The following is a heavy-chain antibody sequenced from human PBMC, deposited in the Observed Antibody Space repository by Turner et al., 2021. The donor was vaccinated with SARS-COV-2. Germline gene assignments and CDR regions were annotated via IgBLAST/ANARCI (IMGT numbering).Heavy chain of an antibody. CDR3: AGGFDY. CDR2: IYYSGST. V-gene: IGHV4-59*01. CDR1: GGSISSYY. J-gene: IGHJ4*02. Sequence: QVQLQESGPGLVKPSETLSLTCTVSGGSISSYYWSWIRHPPGKGLEWIGYIYYSGSTNYNPTVKSRVTISVDTSKNQFSLKLSSVTAADTAVYYCAGGFDYWGQGTLVTVSS.